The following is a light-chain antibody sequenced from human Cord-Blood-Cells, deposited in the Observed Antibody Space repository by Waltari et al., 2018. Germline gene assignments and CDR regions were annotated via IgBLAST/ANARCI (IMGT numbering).Light chain of an antibody. Sequence: DIQMTQSPSSLSASVGDRVTLTCQASQDISNYLNWYQQKPGKAPKPLIYDASNLETGVPARFSGSGSETECTFTISSLQHEHIATYYCRQYDNLPLTVGGGTKVEIK. CDR3: RQYDNLPLT. J-gene: IGKJ4*01. CDR1: QDISNY. V-gene: IGKV1-33*01. CDR2: DAS.